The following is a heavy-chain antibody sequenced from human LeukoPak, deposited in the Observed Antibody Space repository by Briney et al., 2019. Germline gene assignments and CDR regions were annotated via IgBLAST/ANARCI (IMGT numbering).Heavy chain of an antibody. CDR1: GYTLTELS. CDR3: ATAPPYYCSGGSCYSYNWFDP. J-gene: IGHJ5*02. D-gene: IGHD2-15*01. V-gene: IGHV1-24*01. CDR2: FDPEDGET. Sequence: ASVKVSCKVSGYTLTELSMHWVRQAPGKGLEWMGGFDPEDGETIYAQKFQGRVTMTEDTSTDTAYMELSSLGSEDTAVYYCATAPPYYCSGGSCYSYNWFDPWGQGTLVTVSS.